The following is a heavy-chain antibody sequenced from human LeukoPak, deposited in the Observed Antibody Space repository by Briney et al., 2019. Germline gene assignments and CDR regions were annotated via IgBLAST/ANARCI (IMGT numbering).Heavy chain of an antibody. CDR2: IFHSGST. CDR3: ARSSSVDTALVGVHWFDP. J-gene: IGHJ5*02. V-gene: IGHV4-38-2*01. Sequence: PSETLSLTCVVSGDSITRGYYWAWIRQPPGKGLEWIGSIFHSGSTYRNPSLRSRVTISLNTSKNQISLILSSMTAADTAVYYFARSSSVDTALVGVHWFDPWGQGTLVTVSS. D-gene: IGHD5-18*01. CDR1: GDSITRGYY.